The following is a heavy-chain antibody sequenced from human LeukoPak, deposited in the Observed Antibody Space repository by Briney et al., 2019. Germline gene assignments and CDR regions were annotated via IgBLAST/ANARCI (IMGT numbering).Heavy chain of an antibody. V-gene: IGHV3-30*02. Sequence: GGSLRLSCAASGFTFSSYGMHWVRQAPGKGLEWVAFIRYDGSNKYYADSVKGRFTISRDNSKNTLYLQMNSLRAEDTAVYYCAKDIFDDSSGYYGFAFDIWGQGTMVTVSS. D-gene: IGHD3-22*01. CDR2: IRYDGSNK. CDR1: GFTFSSYG. J-gene: IGHJ3*02. CDR3: AKDIFDDSSGYYGFAFDI.